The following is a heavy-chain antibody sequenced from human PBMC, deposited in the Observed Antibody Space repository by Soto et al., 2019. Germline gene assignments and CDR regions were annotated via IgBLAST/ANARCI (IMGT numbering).Heavy chain of an antibody. CDR2: INAGNGNT. D-gene: IGHD1-1*01. CDR1: GYTFTSYG. J-gene: IGHJ6*02. Sequence: ASVKVSCKASGYTFTSYGISWVRQAPGQGLEWMGWINAGNGNTKYSQKFQGRVTITRDTSASTAYMELSSLRSEDTAVYYCARVQLERRYYYYGMDVWGQGTTVTVSS. V-gene: IGHV1-3*01. CDR3: ARVQLERRYYYYGMDV.